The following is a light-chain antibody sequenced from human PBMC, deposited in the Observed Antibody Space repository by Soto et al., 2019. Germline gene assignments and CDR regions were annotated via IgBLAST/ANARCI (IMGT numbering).Light chain of an antibody. Sequence: EIVLTQSPATLSLSPGERATLSCRASQSISTDLAWYQQKPGQAPRLVIYDASNGATGIPPRFSGSGSGTDFTLTISSLEPEDFAVYYCQQRSTRPLTFGGGTKVEIK. J-gene: IGKJ4*01. CDR3: QQRSTRPLT. V-gene: IGKV3-11*01. CDR2: DAS. CDR1: QSISTD.